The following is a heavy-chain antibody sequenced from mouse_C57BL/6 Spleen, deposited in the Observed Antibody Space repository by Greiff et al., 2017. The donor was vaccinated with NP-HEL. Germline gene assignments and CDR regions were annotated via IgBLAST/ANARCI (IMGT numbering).Heavy chain of an antibody. CDR2: INPNNGGT. J-gene: IGHJ4*01. V-gene: IGHV1-26*01. D-gene: IGHD1-2*01. CDR1: GYTYTDYY. Sequence: EVQLQQSGPELVKPGASVKISCKASGYTYTDYYMNWVKQSHGKSLEWIGDINPNNGGTSYNQKFKGKATLTVDKSSSTAYMELRSLTSEDSAVYYCARSGGNYGWAMDYWGQGTSVTVSS. CDR3: ARSGGNYGWAMDY.